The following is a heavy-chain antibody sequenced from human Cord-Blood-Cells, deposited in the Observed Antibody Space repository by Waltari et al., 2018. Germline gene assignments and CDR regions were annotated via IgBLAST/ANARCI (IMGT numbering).Heavy chain of an antibody. CDR1: GYTFPSYA. CDR2: INAGNGNT. J-gene: IGHJ1*01. Sequence: QVQLVQSGAEVKKPGASVKVSCKASGYTFPSYAMHWVRQAPGQRLEWMGWINAGNGNTKYSQKFQGRVTITRDTSASTAYMELSSLRSEDTAVYYCARGPDYLEKYFQHWGQGTLVTVSS. V-gene: IGHV1-3*01. CDR3: ARGPDYLEKYFQH. D-gene: IGHD4-17*01.